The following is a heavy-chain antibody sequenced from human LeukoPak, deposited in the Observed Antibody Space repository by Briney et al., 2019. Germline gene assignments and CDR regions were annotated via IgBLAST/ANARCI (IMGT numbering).Heavy chain of an antibody. J-gene: IGHJ6*02. Sequence: GGSLRLSCAASGFIFSASDMHWVRQASGKGLEWLGRIKSEVNGFATAYAASVKGRFTISRDDSKNMAYLHMNSLKSEDTAVYYCTYYRTTALAGGSAYYYGMDVWGQGTTVTVSS. CDR2: IKSEVNGFAT. CDR1: GFIFSASD. V-gene: IGHV3-73*01. D-gene: IGHD1-7*01. CDR3: TYYRTTALAGGSAYYYGMDV.